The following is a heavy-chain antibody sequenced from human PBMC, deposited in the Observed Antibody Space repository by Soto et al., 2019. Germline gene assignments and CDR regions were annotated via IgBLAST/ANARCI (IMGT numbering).Heavy chain of an antibody. V-gene: IGHV1-46*01. D-gene: IGHD5-18*01. J-gene: IGHJ6*02. CDR2: INPSGGST. CDR3: ARDQGYSYGSDYGMDV. Sequence: ASVKVSCKASGYTFTSYYMHWVRQAPGQGLEWMGIINPSGGSTSYAQKFQGRVTMTRDTSTSTVYMELSSLRSEDTAVYYCARDQGYSYGSDYGMDVWGQGTTVTVSS. CDR1: GYTFTSYY.